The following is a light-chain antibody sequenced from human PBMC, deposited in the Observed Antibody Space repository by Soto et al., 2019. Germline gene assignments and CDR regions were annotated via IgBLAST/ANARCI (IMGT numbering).Light chain of an antibody. J-gene: IGKJ3*01. CDR3: QQRSNWPPENF. Sequence: EIVLTQSPATLSLSPGERATLSCRASQSVSSYLAWYQQKPGQAPRLLIYDASNRATGIPARFSGSGSGTDFTLTISSLEPEDFAVYYCQQRSNWPPENFFGPGTKVDIK. CDR1: QSVSSY. V-gene: IGKV3-11*01. CDR2: DAS.